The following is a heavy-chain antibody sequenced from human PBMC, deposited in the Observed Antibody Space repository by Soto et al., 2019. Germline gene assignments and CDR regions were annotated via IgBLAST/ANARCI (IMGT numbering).Heavy chain of an antibody. D-gene: IGHD3-9*01. J-gene: IGHJ4*02. CDR2: INPNSGGT. Sequence: ASVKVSCKASGYTFTGYYMHWVRQAPGQGLEWMGWINPNSGGTNYAQKFQGWVTMTRDTSISTAYMELSRLRSDDTAVYYCARQADYDILTGYYNPRFDYWGQGTLVTVSS. V-gene: IGHV1-2*04. CDR1: GYTFTGYY. CDR3: ARQADYDILTGYYNPRFDY.